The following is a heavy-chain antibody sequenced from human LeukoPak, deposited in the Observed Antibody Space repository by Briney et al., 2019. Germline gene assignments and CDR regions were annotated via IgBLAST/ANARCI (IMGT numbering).Heavy chain of an antibody. Sequence: SETLSLTCTVSGGSISSSSYYWGWIRQPPGKGLEWIGSIYYSGSTYYNPSLKSRVTISVDTSKNQFSLKLSSVTAADTAVYYCARRMVRGVIEYWGQGTLVTVSS. J-gene: IGHJ4*02. D-gene: IGHD3-10*01. CDR2: IYYSGST. CDR3: ARRMVRGVIEY. V-gene: IGHV4-39*01. CDR1: GGSISSSSYY.